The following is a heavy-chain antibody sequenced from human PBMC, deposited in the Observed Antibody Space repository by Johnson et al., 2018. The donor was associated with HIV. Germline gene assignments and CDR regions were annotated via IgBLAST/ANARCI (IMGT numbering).Heavy chain of an antibody. CDR3: AKDITPYSGAFDL. D-gene: IGHD3-10*01. CDR2: ISGGGSGT. CDR1: GFTFNSYA. J-gene: IGHJ3*01. V-gene: IGHV3-23*01. Sequence: EVQLLESGGGVVQPGRSLRLSCAASGFTFNSYAMNWVRQAPGKGLEWVSGISGGGSGTYYADSVKGRFTISRDNSKNTLYLQMNSLRAEDTAVYYCAKDITPYSGAFDLWGQGTMVTVSS.